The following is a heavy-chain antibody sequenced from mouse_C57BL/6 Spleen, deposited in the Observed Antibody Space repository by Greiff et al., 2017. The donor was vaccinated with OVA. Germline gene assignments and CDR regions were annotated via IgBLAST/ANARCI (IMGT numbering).Heavy chain of an antibody. V-gene: IGHV1-69*01. CDR3: ARLGNYGLFAY. Sequence: QVQLQQPGAELVMPGASVKLSCKASGYTFTSYWMHWVKQRPGQGLAWIGEIDPSDSYTNYNQKFKGKSTLTVDKSSSTAYMQLSSLTSEDSAVYYCARLGNYGLFAYWGQGTLVTVSA. CDR2: IDPSDSYT. J-gene: IGHJ3*01. D-gene: IGHD2-1*01. CDR1: GYTFTSYW.